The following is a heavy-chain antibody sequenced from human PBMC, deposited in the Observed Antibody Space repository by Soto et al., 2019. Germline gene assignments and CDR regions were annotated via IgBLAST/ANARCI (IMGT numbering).Heavy chain of an antibody. CDR1: GGSISSGGYY. CDR3: ARDRDYGGNYPWFDP. CDR2: IYYSGST. J-gene: IGHJ5*02. Sequence: SETLSVTCPVSGGSISSGGYYWSWIRQHPGKGLEWIGYIYYSGSTYYNPSLKSRVTISVDTSKNQFSLKLSSVTAADTAVYYCARDRDYGGNYPWFDPWGQGTLVTVSS. V-gene: IGHV4-31*03. D-gene: IGHD4-17*01.